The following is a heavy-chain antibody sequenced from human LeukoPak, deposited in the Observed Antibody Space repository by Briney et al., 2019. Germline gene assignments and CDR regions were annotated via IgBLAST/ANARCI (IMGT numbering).Heavy chain of an antibody. D-gene: IGHD2-15*01. Sequence: PSETLSLTCTASGGSISSYYWSWIRQPPGKGLEWIGRIYTSGSTNYNPSLKSRVTMSVDTSKNQFSLKLSSVTAADTAVYYCARDVADPGYCSGGSCYPDWYFDLWGRGTLVTVSS. V-gene: IGHV4-4*07. CDR3: ARDVADPGYCSGGSCYPDWYFDL. CDR2: IYTSGST. J-gene: IGHJ2*01. CDR1: GGSISSYY.